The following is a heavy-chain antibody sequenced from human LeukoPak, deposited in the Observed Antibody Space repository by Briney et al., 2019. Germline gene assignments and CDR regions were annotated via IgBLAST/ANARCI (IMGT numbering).Heavy chain of an antibody. V-gene: IGHV3-48*03. Sequence: GGSLRLSCAASGFTFSSYEMNWVRQAPGKGLEWVSYISSSGSTIYYADSVRGRFTISRDNAKNSLYLQMNSLRAEDTAVYYCAREYSGSRTRAFDIWGQGTMVTVSS. CDR3: AREYSGSRTRAFDI. J-gene: IGHJ3*02. CDR2: ISSSGSTI. CDR1: GFTFSSYE. D-gene: IGHD1-26*01.